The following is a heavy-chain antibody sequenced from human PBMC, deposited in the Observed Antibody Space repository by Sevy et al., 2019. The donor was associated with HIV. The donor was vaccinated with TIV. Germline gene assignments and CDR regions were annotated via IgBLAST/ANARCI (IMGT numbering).Heavy chain of an antibody. CDR3: AAWSSAGTLFDY. V-gene: IGHV3-66*01. Sequence: GGSLRLSCAASGFTVSRNYMSWVRQAPGKGLEWVSVIYSDGKTFYADSVQDRFTISRDNSKNTLYLQMNSLRAEDTAVYYCAAWSSAGTLFDYWGQGTLVTVSS. D-gene: IGHD6-19*01. CDR2: IYSDGKT. CDR1: GFTVSRNY. J-gene: IGHJ4*02.